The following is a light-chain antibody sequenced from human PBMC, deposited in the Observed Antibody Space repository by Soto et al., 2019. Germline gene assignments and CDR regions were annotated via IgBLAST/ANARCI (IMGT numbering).Light chain of an antibody. V-gene: IGKV3-15*01. CDR2: GAS. J-gene: IGKJ4*01. CDR1: QRVISS. CDR3: QHYNNWLGT. Sequence: EIVVTQSPALVSVAPGERVTLSCRASQRVISSLALYQQKLGQAPRLLIYGASTRATGIPARFSGSGAGTEFFLNISILQSEDSAIYYCQHYNNWLGTFGGGTKVEIK.